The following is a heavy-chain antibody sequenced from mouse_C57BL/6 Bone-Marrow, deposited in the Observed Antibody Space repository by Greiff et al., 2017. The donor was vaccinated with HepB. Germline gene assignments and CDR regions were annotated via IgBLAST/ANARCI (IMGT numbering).Heavy chain of an antibody. CDR3: ARGGVTTNYNFDY. CDR1: GYTFTSYW. D-gene: IGHD2-2*01. J-gene: IGHJ2*01. CDR2: IYPGSGST. Sequence: VQLQQPGAELVKPGASVKMSCKASGYTFTSYWITWVKQRPGQGLEWIGDIYPGSGSTNYNEKFKSKATLTVDTSSSTAYMQLSSLTSEDSAVYYCARGGVTTNYNFDYWGQGTTLTVSS. V-gene: IGHV1-55*01.